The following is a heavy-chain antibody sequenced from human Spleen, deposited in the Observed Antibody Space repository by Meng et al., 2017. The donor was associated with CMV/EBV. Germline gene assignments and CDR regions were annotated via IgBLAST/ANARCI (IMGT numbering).Heavy chain of an antibody. CDR1: GFTFSSYS. J-gene: IGHJ4*02. CDR3: AKDRLGGSDFFDY. CDR2: ISSSSSYI. Sequence: GSLRLSCAASGFTFSSYSMNWVRQAPGKGLEWVSSISSSSSYIYYADSVKGRFTISRDNSKNTLYVQMNSLRAEDTALYYCAKDRLGGSDFFDYWGQGTLVTVSS. D-gene: IGHD3-10*01. V-gene: IGHV3-21*04.